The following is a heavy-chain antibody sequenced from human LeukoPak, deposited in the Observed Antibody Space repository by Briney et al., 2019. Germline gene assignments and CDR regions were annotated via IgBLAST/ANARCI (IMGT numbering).Heavy chain of an antibody. J-gene: IGHJ4*02. D-gene: IGHD5-24*01. CDR1: GGSISSYY. CDR2: IYYSGST. CDR3: ARVGRRDGYSLALYYFDY. V-gene: IGHV4-59*01. Sequence: PSETLSLTCTVSGGSISSYYWSWIRQPPGKGLEWIEYIYYSGSTNYNPSLKSRVTISVDTSKNQFSLKLSSVTAADAAVYYCARVGRRDGYSLALYYFDYWGQGTLVTVSS.